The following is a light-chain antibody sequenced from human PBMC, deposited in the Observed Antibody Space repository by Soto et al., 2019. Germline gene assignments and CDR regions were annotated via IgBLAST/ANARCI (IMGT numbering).Light chain of an antibody. CDR1: QSVGDY. CDR2: DAS. V-gene: IGKV3-11*01. CDR3: QQRGNLYT. Sequence: EIVLTQSPATLSLSLGERATLSCRASQSVGDYLAWYQQQPGQPPRLLISDASNRAAGIPARFSGSGSGTDFTITISSLEPEHLAVYYSQQRGNLYTFGQGTKLEIK. J-gene: IGKJ2*01.